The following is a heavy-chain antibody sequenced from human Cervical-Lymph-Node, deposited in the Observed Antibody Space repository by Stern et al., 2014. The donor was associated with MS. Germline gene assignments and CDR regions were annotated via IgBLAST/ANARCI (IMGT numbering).Heavy chain of an antibody. CDR2: VSDSGSP. CDR3: ARGRGINGDYYYFDD. CDR1: GGSVRSGTYY. D-gene: IGHD4-17*01. V-gene: IGHV4-61*01. Sequence: QVQLQESGPGLVKPSETLSLTCSVSGGSVRSGTYYWSWFRQPPGKGLEWIGYVSDSGSPNDNPSLDSRATISVDTSKNQVSLTLRSVTAADTAVYYCARGRGINGDYYYFDDWGQGTLVPVSS. J-gene: IGHJ4*02.